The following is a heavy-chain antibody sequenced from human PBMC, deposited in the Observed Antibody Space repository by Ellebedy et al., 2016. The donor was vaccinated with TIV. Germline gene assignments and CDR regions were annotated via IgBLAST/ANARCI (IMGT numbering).Heavy chain of an antibody. J-gene: IGHJ4*02. D-gene: IGHD6-13*01. Sequence: GESLKISCAGAGFTFSTYAMSWVRQAPGKGLVWVSGISGRGGTTYYADSVKGRFTISRDNAKNSLYLQMNSLRAEDTAMYYCARRRTGIPFPYFDYWGQGTLVTVSS. CDR2: ISGRGGTT. CDR1: GFTFSTYA. V-gene: IGHV3-23*01. CDR3: ARRRTGIPFPYFDY.